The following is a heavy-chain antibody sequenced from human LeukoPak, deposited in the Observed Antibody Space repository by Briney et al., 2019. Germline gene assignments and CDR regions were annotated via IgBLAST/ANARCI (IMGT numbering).Heavy chain of an antibody. CDR3: ARVGSGWYGSNWFDP. D-gene: IGHD6-19*01. CDR1: GFTFSSYW. Sequence: GGSLRLSCAASGFTFSSYWMSWVRQAPGKGLEWVANIKQDGSEKYYVDSVKGRFTISRDNAENSLYLQMNSLRAEDTAVYYCARVGSGWYGSNWFDPWGQGTLVTVSS. J-gene: IGHJ5*02. V-gene: IGHV3-7*01. CDR2: IKQDGSEK.